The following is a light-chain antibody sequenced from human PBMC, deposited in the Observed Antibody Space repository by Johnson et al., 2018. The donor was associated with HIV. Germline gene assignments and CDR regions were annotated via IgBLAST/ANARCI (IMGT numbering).Light chain of an antibody. CDR1: SSTFGNSY. CDR2: KNN. V-gene: IGLV1-51*02. CDR3: APWDPSLSAGGV. J-gene: IGLJ1*01. Sequence: QSVLTQPPSVSAAPGQRVTISCSGTSSTFGNSYISWYQLLPGSPPKLLIFKNNERPSGIPDRFSGSKSGTSATLDITGLQTGDEADYYCAPWDPSLSAGGVFGTGTKVTVL.